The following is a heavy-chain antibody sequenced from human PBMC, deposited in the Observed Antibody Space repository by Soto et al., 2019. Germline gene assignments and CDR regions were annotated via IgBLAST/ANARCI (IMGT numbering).Heavy chain of an antibody. Sequence: SETLSLTCTVSVGSISSGGYYWSWIRQHPGKGLEWIGYIYYSGSTYYNPSLKSRVTISVDTSKNQFSLKLSSVTAADTAVYYCAREPSTKSHCRSTSCYGYYFDYWGQGKLVTASS. CDR3: AREPSTKSHCRSTSCYGYYFDY. CDR2: IYYSGST. V-gene: IGHV4-31*03. J-gene: IGHJ4*02. D-gene: IGHD2-2*01. CDR1: VGSISSGGYY.